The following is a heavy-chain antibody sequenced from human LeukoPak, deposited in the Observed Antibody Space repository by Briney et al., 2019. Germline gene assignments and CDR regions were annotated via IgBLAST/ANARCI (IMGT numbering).Heavy chain of an antibody. V-gene: IGHV3-23*01. CDR1: GFTFSSYA. CDR3: AKSPWVGSSGYYDY. D-gene: IGHD3-22*01. CDR2: ISGSGGST. Sequence: GGSLRLPCAASGFTFSSYAMSWVRQAPGKGLEWVSAISGSGGSTYYADSVKGRFTISRDNSKNTLYLQMNSLRAEDTAVYYCAKSPWVGSSGYYDYWGQGTLVTVSS. J-gene: IGHJ4*02.